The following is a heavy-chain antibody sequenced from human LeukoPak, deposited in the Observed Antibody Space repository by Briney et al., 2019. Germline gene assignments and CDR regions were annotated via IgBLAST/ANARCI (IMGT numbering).Heavy chain of an antibody. CDR2: ISTSYSTI. V-gene: IGHV3-48*01. D-gene: IGHD2-15*01. CDR3: ARSHYSLDS. Sequence: PGGSLRLSCAASGFTFSTYSMHWVRQAPGKGLEWVSFISTSYSTIYADSVKGRFTISRDNSKNTVYLQMNSLRAEDTAVYYCARSHYSLDSWGQGTLVTVSS. J-gene: IGHJ4*02. CDR1: GFTFSTYS.